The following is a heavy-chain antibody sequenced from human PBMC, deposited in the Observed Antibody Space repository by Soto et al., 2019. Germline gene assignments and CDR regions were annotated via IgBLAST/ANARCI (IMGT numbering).Heavy chain of an antibody. D-gene: IGHD6-13*01. J-gene: IGHJ6*02. CDR1: GFTFSSYA. Sequence: GGSLRLSCAASGFTFSSYAMSWVRQAPGKGLEWVSAISGSGGSTYYADSVKGRFTISRDNSKNTLYLQMNSLRAEDTAVYYCAKAADSSSWYYYYYGMDVWGQGTTVTVSS. V-gene: IGHV3-23*01. CDR2: ISGSGGST. CDR3: AKAADSSSWYYYYYGMDV.